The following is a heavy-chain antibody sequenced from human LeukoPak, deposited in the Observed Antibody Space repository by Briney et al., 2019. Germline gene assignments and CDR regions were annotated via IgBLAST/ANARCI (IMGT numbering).Heavy chain of an antibody. CDR2: ISSSGTTI. J-gene: IGHJ4*02. V-gene: IGHV3-48*04. CDR3: ARPASTSPLGY. CDR1: GFTFSTYS. Sequence: GSLRLSCAASGFTFSTYSMNWVRQAPGKGLEWVSYISSSGTTIYYADSVKGRFTISRDNANNSLYLQMNSLRAEDTALYYCARPASTSPLGYWGQGTLVTVSS.